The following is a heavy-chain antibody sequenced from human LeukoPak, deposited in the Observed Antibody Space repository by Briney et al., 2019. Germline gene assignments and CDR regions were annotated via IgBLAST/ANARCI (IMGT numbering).Heavy chain of an antibody. Sequence: GASVKVSCKASGSTFTNYIIHWVRQAPGQRLEWMGYINAATDDTKYSQKFQGRVTITRDTSATTSYMELSSLRSEDTAVYYCARRFEDLLRFGESIHRAAFDLWGQGTMVAVSS. V-gene: IGHV1-3*01. D-gene: IGHD3-10*01. CDR2: INAATDDT. J-gene: IGHJ3*01. CDR1: GSTFTNYI. CDR3: ARRFEDLLRFGESIHRAAFDL.